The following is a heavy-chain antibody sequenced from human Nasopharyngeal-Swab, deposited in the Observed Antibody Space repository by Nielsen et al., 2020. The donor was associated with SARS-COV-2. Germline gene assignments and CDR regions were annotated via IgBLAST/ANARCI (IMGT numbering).Heavy chain of an antibody. CDR1: GFTVSSNY. V-gene: IGHV3-53*01. D-gene: IGHD3-10*01. J-gene: IGHJ6*02. CDR3: ARAKAGSRVYYYYGMDV. Sequence: GGSLRLSCAASGFTVSSNYMSWVRQAPGKGLEWVSVIYSGGSTYYADSVKGRFTISRDNSKNTLYLQMNSLRAEDTAVYHCARAKAGSRVYYYYGMDVWGQGTTVTVSS. CDR2: IYSGGST.